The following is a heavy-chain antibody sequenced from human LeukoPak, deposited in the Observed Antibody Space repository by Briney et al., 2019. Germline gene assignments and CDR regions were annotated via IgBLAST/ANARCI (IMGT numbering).Heavy chain of an antibody. CDR1: GGSISSSSYY. CDR3: ARLEAGTS. V-gene: IGHV4-39*01. CDR2: IYYSGST. D-gene: IGHD6-19*01. Sequence: PSETLSLTCTVSGGSISSSSYYWGWIRQPPGKGLEWIGSIYYSGSTYYNPSLKSRVTISVDTSKNQFSLKLSSVTAADTAVYYCARLEAGTSWGQGTLVTVSS. J-gene: IGHJ5*02.